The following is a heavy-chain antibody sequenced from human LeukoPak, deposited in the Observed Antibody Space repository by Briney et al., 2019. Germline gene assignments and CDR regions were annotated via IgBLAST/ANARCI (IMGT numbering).Heavy chain of an antibody. V-gene: IGHV1-69*05. CDR3: ARTYYYDSSGYYYVNYYYGMDV. D-gene: IGHD3-22*01. Sequence: GASVKVSCKASGGTFSSYAISWVRQAPGQGLEWMGGIIPIFGTANYAQKFQGRVTITTDESTSTAYMELSSLRSEDTAVYYCARTYYYDSSGYYYVNYYYGMDVWGQGTTVTVSS. CDR2: IIPIFGTA. J-gene: IGHJ6*02. CDR1: GGTFSSYA.